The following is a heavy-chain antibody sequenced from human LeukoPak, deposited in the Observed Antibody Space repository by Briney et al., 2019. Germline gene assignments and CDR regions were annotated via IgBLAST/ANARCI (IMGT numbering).Heavy chain of an antibody. CDR3: ATSRTFDY. V-gene: IGHV3-48*03. Sequence: QAGGSLRLSCAASGFTFSSSEMNWVRQAPGKGLEWVSYISDGGTTIYYADSVKGRFTISRDNAKNTVYLQMNSLRAEDTAVYYCATSRTFDYWGQGTLVTVSS. J-gene: IGHJ4*02. CDR1: GFTFSSSE. D-gene: IGHD1-1*01. CDR2: ISDGGTTI.